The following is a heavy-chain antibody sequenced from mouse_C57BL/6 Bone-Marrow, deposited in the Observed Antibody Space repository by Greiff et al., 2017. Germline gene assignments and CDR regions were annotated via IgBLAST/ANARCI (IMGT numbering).Heavy chain of an antibody. CDR2: INYDGSST. CDR1: GFTFSDYY. J-gene: IGHJ1*03. V-gene: IGHV5-16*01. Sequence: EVKLMESEGGLVQPGSSMKLSCTASGFTFSDYYMAWVRQVPEKGLEWVANINYDGSSTYYLDSLKSRFIISRDNAKNILYLQMSSLKSEDTATYYCARDGGWYFDVWGTGTTVTVSP. CDR3: ARDGGWYFDV.